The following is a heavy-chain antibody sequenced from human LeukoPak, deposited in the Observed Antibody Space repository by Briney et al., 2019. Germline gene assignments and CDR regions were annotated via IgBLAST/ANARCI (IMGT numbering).Heavy chain of an antibody. D-gene: IGHD3-10*02. CDR2: INGSGANK. CDR3: AKDVRGYNRPFDY. J-gene: IGHJ4*02. CDR1: GFTFGSCA. V-gene: IGHV3-23*01. Sequence: GGSLRLSCAASGFTFGSCAMNWVRQAPGKGLEWLSSINGSGANKYYADSVEGRFTISRDNSQNTLYLQMNSLRAEDTAVYYCAKDVRGYNRPFDYWGQGTLVTVSS.